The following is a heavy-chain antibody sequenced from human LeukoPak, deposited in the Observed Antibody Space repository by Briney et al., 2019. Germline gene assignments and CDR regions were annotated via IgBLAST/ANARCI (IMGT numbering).Heavy chain of an antibody. CDR3: TTPEVCSGGSCYEDGEAFDI. Sequence: GGSLRLSCAASGFTFSSYAMSWVRQAPGKGLEWVSAISGSGGSTYYADSVKGRFTISRDNSKNTLYLQMNSLRAEDTAVYYCTTPEVCSGGSCYEDGEAFDIWGQGTMVTVSS. D-gene: IGHD2-15*01. CDR2: ISGSGGST. J-gene: IGHJ3*02. V-gene: IGHV3-23*01. CDR1: GFTFSSYA.